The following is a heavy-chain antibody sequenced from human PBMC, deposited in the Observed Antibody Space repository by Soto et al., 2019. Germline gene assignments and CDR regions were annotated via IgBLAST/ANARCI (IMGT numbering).Heavy chain of an antibody. J-gene: IGHJ6*03. CDR1: GFTFSSYG. Sequence: PGGSLRLSCAASGFTFSSYGMHWVRQAPGKGLEWVAVIWYDGSNKYYADSVKGRFTISRDNSKNTLYLQMNSLRAEDTAVHYCAREDTVTNYYYYMDVWGKGTTVTVSS. D-gene: IGHD4-17*01. CDR3: AREDTVTNYYYYMDV. CDR2: IWYDGSNK. V-gene: IGHV3-33*01.